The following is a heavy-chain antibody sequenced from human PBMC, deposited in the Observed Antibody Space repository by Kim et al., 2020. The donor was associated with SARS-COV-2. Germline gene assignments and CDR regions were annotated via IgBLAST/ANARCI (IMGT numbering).Heavy chain of an antibody. CDR3: VRGGAYGGNPLDY. Sequence: GGSLRLSCAASGFTFSSYWMSWVRQAPGKGLEWVANIKQDGSVKYSVDSVKGRFTISRDNAKNSLYLQMNSLRAEDTAVYYCVRGGAYGGNPLDYWGQGTLVNVSS. CDR1: GFTFSSYW. CDR2: IKQDGSVK. V-gene: IGHV3-7*04. D-gene: IGHD4-17*01. J-gene: IGHJ4*02.